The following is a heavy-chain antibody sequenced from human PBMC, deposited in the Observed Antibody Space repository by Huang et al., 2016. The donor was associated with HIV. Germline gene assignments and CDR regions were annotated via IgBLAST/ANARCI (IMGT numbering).Heavy chain of an antibody. CDR1: TFRFGAYW. V-gene: IGHV3-7*01. CDR3: ATKTAAMDI. Sequence: VESGGRLVQPGGSIRLSCVGSTFRFGAYWMSWVRQSPGKGVEWVANIKQDESEKNYVDSVKGRFNISRDNAKKVLFLEMNNVRVEDTATYYCATKTAAMDIWGQGTTVTVS. D-gene: IGHD1-7*01. J-gene: IGHJ6*02. CDR2: IKQDESEK.